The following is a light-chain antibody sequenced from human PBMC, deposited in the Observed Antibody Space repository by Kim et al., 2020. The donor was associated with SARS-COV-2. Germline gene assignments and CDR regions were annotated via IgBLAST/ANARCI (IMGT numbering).Light chain of an antibody. J-gene: IGKJ1*01. CDR3: QKYKCDPS. V-gene: IGKV1-27*01. CDR2: AAS. Sequence: SPSVDDRVTNTSRANQIISYYLAWYQQKPGIVPILLIYAASTLQSGVPSRFSGSGSGTDFTLTISSLQPEDVATYYCQKYKCDPSYGQGTKVDIK. CDR1: QIISYY.